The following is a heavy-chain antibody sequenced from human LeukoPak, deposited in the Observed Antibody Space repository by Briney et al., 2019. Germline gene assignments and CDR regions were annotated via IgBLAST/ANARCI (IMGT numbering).Heavy chain of an antibody. CDR3: ARQKDSGTYPFDY. CDR2: IYYSGST. J-gene: IGHJ4*02. D-gene: IGHD1-26*01. CDR1: GVSLSSDY. V-gene: IGHV4-59*08. Sequence: SETLSLACTVSGVSLSSDYWSWIRQPPGKGLEWIGSIYYSGSTNYNPSLKSRVTISVDTSKNQFSLKLSSVTAADTAVYYCARQKDSGTYPFDYWGQGTLVTVSS.